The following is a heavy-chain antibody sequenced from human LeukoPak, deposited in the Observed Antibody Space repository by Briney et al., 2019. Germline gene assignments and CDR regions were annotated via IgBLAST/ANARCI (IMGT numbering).Heavy chain of an antibody. J-gene: IGHJ6*02. D-gene: IGHD2-15*01. CDR3: ARSHAAYCSGGSCYGGYYYYGMDV. CDR1: GYTFTSYA. CDR2: INAGNGNT. Sequence: GASVKVSCKASGYTFTSYAMHWVRQAPGQRLEWMGWINAGNGNTKYSQKFQGRVTITRDTSASTAYMELSSLRSEDTAVYYCARSHAAYCSGGSCYGGYYYYGMDVWGQGTTVTVSS. V-gene: IGHV1-3*01.